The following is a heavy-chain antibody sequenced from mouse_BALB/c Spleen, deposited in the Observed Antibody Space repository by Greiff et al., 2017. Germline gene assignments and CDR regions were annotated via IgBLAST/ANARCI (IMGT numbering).Heavy chain of an antibody. D-gene: IGHD3-1*01. CDR3: AGQLGPPYAMDY. Sequence: QVQLKESGAELVRPGSSVKISCKASGYAFSSYWMNWVKQRPGQGLEWIGQIYPGDGDTNYNGKFKGKATLTADKSSSTAYMQLSSLTSEDSAVYFCAGQLGPPYAMDYWGQGTSVTVSS. V-gene: IGHV1-80*01. CDR2: IYPGDGDT. CDR1: GYAFSSYW. J-gene: IGHJ4*01.